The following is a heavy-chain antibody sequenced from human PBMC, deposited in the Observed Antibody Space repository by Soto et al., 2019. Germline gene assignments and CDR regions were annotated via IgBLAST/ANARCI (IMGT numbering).Heavy chain of an antibody. CDR1: GFTFSSYS. J-gene: IGHJ1*01. Sequence: GGSLRLSCAASGFTFSSYSMNWVRQAPGKGLEWVSYISSSSSTIYYADSVKGRFTISRDNAKNSLYLQMNSLRAEDTAVYYCARGPHADSGYDPPAEYFQHWGQGTLVTVSS. D-gene: IGHD5-12*01. CDR2: ISSSSSTI. V-gene: IGHV3-48*01. CDR3: ARGPHADSGYDPPAEYFQH.